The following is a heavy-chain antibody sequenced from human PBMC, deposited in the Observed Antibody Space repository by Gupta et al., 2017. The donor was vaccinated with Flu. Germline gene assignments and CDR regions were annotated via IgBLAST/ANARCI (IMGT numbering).Heavy chain of an antibody. CDR1: GFTFSRYA. Sequence: EVQLLESGGGLVQPGESLRLSCAASGFTFSRYAMTWVRQAPGKGLEWVSGLSGRGASSFYADSVKGRFTISRDNSKNTLYLQMNSLRAEDTAIYHCAKVSDYYALGGGMDVWGQGTTVTVSS. CDR2: LSGRGASS. V-gene: IGHV3-23*01. J-gene: IGHJ6*02. CDR3: AKVSDYYALGGGMDV. D-gene: IGHD3-10*01.